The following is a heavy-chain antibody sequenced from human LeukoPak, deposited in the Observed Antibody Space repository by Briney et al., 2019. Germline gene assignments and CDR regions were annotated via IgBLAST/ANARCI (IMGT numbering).Heavy chain of an antibody. V-gene: IGHV4-39*01. CDR3: ARPSGSYWPAGY. Sequence: PSETLSLTCTVSGGSISSSSYYWGWIRQPPGKGLEWIGSLYYSGSTYYNPSLKSRVTISVDTSKNQFSLKLSSVTAADTAVYYCARPSGSYWPAGYWGQGTLVTVSS. CDR2: LYYSGST. J-gene: IGHJ4*02. D-gene: IGHD1-26*01. CDR1: GGSISSSSYY.